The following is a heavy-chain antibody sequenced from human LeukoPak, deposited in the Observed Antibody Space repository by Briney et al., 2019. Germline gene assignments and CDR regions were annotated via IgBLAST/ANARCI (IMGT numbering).Heavy chain of an antibody. V-gene: IGHV4-59*01. Sequence: SETLSLTCTVSGGSFSSYYWTWIRQPPGKGLEWIGYIDHGGSTNYNPSLRSRVSISSDTSKIQFSLELTSVTAADTAVYYCARVTGYMIEDYFDYWGQGTLVTVSS. CDR2: IDHGGST. D-gene: IGHD3-22*01. CDR1: GGSFSSYY. J-gene: IGHJ4*02. CDR3: ARVTGYMIEDYFDY.